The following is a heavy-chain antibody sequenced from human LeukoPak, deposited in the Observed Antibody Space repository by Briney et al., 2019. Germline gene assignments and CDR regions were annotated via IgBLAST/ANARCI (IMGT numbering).Heavy chain of an antibody. D-gene: IGHD6-6*01. CDR1: GFTFSSYA. Sequence: GGSLRCFCAASGFTFSSYAMSWVRQAPGKGLEWVSYISSSGSTIYYADSVKGRFTISRDNAKNSLYLQMNSLRAEDTAVYYCARGVPYSISSSSEYRVQGTLVTVSS. J-gene: IGHJ4*02. V-gene: IGHV3-48*03. CDR2: ISSSGSTI. CDR3: ARGVPYSISSSSEY.